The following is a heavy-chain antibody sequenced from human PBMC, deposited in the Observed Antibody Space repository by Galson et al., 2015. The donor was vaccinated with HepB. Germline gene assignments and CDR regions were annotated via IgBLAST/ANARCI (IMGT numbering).Heavy chain of an antibody. CDR3: ARDRSGIVATITFYFDY. J-gene: IGHJ4*02. V-gene: IGHV3-30-3*01. CDR2: ISYDGSNK. Sequence: SLRLSCAASGFTFSSYAMHWVRQAPGKELEWVAVISYDGSNKYYADSVKGRFTISRDNSKNTLYLQMNSLRAEDTAVYYCARDRSGIVATITFYFDYWGQGTLVTVSS. D-gene: IGHD5-12*01. CDR1: GFTFSSYA.